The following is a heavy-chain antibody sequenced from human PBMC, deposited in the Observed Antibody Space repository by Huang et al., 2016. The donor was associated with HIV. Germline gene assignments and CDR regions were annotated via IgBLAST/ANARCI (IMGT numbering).Heavy chain of an antibody. V-gene: IGHV1-8*03. CDR1: GFNFNNYD. Sequence: QVQLVQSGAEVKKPGASVKVSCKASGFNFNNYDFNWVRQGSGQGVEWMGWRKPKSGNTGYAQKVQGRGTITRNTSITTAYRELRSLRSEDTAVYYCARARGFLYDSTGYYSRYYFDSWGQGTLVTISS. CDR2: RKPKSGNT. J-gene: IGHJ4*02. D-gene: IGHD3-22*01. CDR3: ARARGFLYDSTGYYSRYYFDS.